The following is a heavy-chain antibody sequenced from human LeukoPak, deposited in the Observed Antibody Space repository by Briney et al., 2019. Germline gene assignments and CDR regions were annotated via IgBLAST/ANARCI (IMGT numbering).Heavy chain of an antibody. V-gene: IGHV3-7*05. Sequence: GGSLRLSCAASGFTFSSYWMDWVRQVPGKGLEWVANIKQDGSEKYYADSVKGRFTISRDNAKNTLYLQMNSLSAADTAVYYCARDRTGAAGDQFDYWGQGTLVTGSS. CDR1: GFTFSSYW. D-gene: IGHD6-13*01. CDR2: IKQDGSEK. J-gene: IGHJ4*02. CDR3: ARDRTGAAGDQFDY.